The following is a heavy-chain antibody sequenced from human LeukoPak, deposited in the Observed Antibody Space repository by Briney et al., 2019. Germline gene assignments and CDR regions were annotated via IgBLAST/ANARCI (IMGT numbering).Heavy chain of an antibody. CDR3: ARWVESTSYYMDV. CDR1: GGSISSGSYY. CDR2: IYRSGST. Sequence: PSETLSLTCTVSGGSISSGSYYWSWIRQPAGKGLEWIGRIYRSGSTNYNPALKSRVTISIDTSKNQLSLKLSSVTAADTAVYYCARWVESTSYYMDVWGKGTTVTVSS. V-gene: IGHV4-61*02. J-gene: IGHJ6*03. D-gene: IGHD5-24*01.